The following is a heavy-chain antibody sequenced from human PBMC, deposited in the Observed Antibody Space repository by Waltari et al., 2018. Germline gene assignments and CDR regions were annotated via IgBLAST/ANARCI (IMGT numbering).Heavy chain of an antibody. CDR2: ISYDGSNK. D-gene: IGHD5-12*01. Sequence: QVQLVESGGGVVQPGRSLRLSCAASGFTFSSYAMHWVRQAPGKGLEWVAVISYDGSNKYYADSVKGRFTISRDNSKNTLDLQMNSLRAEDTAVYYCARETDSGYDDLDYWGQGTLVTVSS. CDR3: ARETDSGYDDLDY. V-gene: IGHV3-30-3*01. CDR1: GFTFSSYA. J-gene: IGHJ4*02.